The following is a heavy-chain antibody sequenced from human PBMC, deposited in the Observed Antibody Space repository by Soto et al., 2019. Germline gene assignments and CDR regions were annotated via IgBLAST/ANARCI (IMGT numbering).Heavy chain of an antibody. CDR3: SKYPDARVVPTTLPY. D-gene: IGHD2-15*01. CDR2: ISGSGGTT. Sequence: GGSLRLSCAASGFTFSGYAMSWVRQAPGKGLEWVSCISGSGGTTYYADAVKGRFTISRDNSKNTLYLQMSSLRADDTAIYYCSKYPDARVVPTTLPYWGQGALVTVSS. V-gene: IGHV3-23*01. CDR1: GFTFSGYA. J-gene: IGHJ4*02.